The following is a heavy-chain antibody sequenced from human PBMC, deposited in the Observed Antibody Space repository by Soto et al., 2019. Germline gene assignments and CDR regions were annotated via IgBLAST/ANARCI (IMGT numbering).Heavy chain of an antibody. Sequence: QVQLVQSGAEVKKPGASVKVSCKASGYTFTSYGISWVRQAPGQGLEWMGWISAYNGNTNYAQKLQGRVTMTTDTSTSTAYMELRSLRSDDTAVYYCARDLTADTVITMLLRRNYYSGMDVWGQGTKVTVSS. V-gene: IGHV1-18*01. J-gene: IGHJ6*02. CDR2: ISAYNGNT. CDR1: GYTFTSYG. CDR3: ARDLTADTVITMLLRRNYYSGMDV. D-gene: IGHD3-3*01.